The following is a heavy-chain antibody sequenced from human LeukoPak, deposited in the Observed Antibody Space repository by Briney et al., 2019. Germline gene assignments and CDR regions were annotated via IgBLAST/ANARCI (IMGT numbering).Heavy chain of an antibody. CDR1: GFTFSSSA. CDR2: IRSKANSYAT. CDR3: TRGFQAFLAYGMDV. Sequence: GGSLRLSCAASGFTFSSSAMHWVRQASGKGLEWVGRIRSKANSYATAYAASVKGRFTISRDDSKNTAYLQMNSLKTEDTAVYYCTRGFQAFLAYGMDVWGQGTTVTVSS. D-gene: IGHD2-21*01. J-gene: IGHJ6*02. V-gene: IGHV3-73*01.